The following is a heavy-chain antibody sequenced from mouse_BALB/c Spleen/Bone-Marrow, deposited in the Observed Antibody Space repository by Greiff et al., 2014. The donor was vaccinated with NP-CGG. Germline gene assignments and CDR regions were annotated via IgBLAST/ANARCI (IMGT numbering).Heavy chain of an antibody. CDR1: GFSLTRYG. CDR2: IWSDGST. Sequence: QVHVKQSGPGLVAPSQSLSITCTISGFSLTRYGVHWVRQPPGKGLEWLVVIWSDGSTTYNSTFKSRLSITKDNSKSQVFLKMNSLQTDDTAMYYCARNGNFFAMDSWGQGTSVTVSS. V-gene: IGHV2-6-1*01. CDR3: ARNGNFFAMDS. J-gene: IGHJ4*01. D-gene: IGHD2-1*01.